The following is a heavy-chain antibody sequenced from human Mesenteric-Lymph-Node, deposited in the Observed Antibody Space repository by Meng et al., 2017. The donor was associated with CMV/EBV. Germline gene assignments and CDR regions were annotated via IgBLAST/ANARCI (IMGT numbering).Heavy chain of an antibody. D-gene: IGHD2-8*01. V-gene: IGHV3-7*01. CDR3: ARDGVDCTNGVCYYYYYGMDV. CDR1: GFTFSSYW. Sequence: GGSLRLSCAASGFTFSSYWMSWVRQAPGKGLEWVANINQDGSEIHYVDSVKDRFSISRDNAKNSFYLQMNSLRAEDTAVYYCARDGVDCTNGVCYYYYYGMDVWGQGTTVTVSS. CDR2: INQDGSEI. J-gene: IGHJ6*02.